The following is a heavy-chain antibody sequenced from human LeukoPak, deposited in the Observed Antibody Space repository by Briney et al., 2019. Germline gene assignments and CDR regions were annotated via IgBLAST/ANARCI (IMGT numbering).Heavy chain of an antibody. CDR1: GGTFSSYA. Sequence: SVKVSCKASGGTFSSYAISWVRQAPGQGLEWMGRIIPIFGTANYAQKFQGRVTITTDESTSTAYMELSSLRSEDTAGYYCARDRTDFWSGYYEGNWFDPWGQGTLVTVSS. CDR3: ARDRTDFWSGYYEGNWFDP. V-gene: IGHV1-69*05. J-gene: IGHJ5*02. CDR2: IIPIFGTA. D-gene: IGHD3-3*01.